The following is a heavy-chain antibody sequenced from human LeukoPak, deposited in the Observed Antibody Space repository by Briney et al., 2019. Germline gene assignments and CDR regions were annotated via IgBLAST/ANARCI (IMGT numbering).Heavy chain of an antibody. D-gene: IGHD6-13*01. CDR3: TRVKGSNWSLGFDN. CDR2: MRTKAYGGTT. J-gene: IGHJ4*02. V-gene: IGHV3-49*03. Sequence: PGGSLRLSCTASGFIFGDYVMSWFRQAPGKGLEWVGFMRTKAYGGTTEYAASVKGRFTISRDDSKSIAYLQMNSLKTEDTAVYYCTRVKGSNWSLGFDNWGQGTLVTVSS. CDR1: GFIFGDYV.